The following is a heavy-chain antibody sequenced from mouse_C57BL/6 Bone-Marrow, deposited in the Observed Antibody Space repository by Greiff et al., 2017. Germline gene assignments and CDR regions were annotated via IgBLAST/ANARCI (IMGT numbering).Heavy chain of an antibody. V-gene: IGHV14-4*01. CDR1: GFNIKDDY. D-gene: IGHD1-1*02. J-gene: IGHJ2*01. Sequence: EVKLMESGAELVRPGASVKLSCTASGFNIKDDYIHWVKQRPEQGLEWIGWIDPEIGDTEYASKFQGKATIASDTSSNTAYLQLSSLTSEDTAVYSCSSFGGNYFDFWGQGTPLTVAS. CDR3: SSFGGNYFDF. CDR2: IDPEIGDT.